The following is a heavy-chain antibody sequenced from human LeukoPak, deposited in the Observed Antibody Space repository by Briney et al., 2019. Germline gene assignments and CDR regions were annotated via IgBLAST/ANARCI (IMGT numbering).Heavy chain of an antibody. J-gene: IGHJ3*02. CDR1: GFTFSSYW. CDR2: IKQDGSDK. V-gene: IGHV3-7*01. Sequence: PGGSLRLSCAASGFTFSSYWMSWVRQAPGKGLEWVANIKQDGSDKYYVDSVKGRFTISRDNAKNSLYLQMNSLRAQDTAVYYCARDIVVLPTAMEGHDAFDIWGQGTMVTVSS. CDR3: ARDIVVLPTAMEGHDAFDI. D-gene: IGHD2-2*01.